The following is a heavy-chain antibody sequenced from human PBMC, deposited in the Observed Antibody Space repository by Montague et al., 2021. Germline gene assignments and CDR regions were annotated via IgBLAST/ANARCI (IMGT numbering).Heavy chain of an antibody. CDR3: ARERDRYYYMDI. J-gene: IGHJ6*03. Sequence: SETLSLTCTVSRSLINSDYYWGCLRQPPGKGLEWMGSVSHGGRTYYNPSLKSRVTISVDTSNNHVSLKLSSVTAADTAMYYCARERDRYYYMDIWGKGTTVTVSS. CDR1: RSLINSDYY. CDR2: VSHGGRT. V-gene: IGHV4-38-2*02.